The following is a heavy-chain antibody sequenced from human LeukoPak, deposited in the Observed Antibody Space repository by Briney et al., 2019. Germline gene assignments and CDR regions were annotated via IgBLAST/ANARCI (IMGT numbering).Heavy chain of an antibody. CDR1: GGTFSSYA. D-gene: IGHD1-26*01. J-gene: IGHJ3*02. CDR3: ARDFSGSYPFWAFDI. Sequence: SVNVSCKASGGTFSSYAISWVRQAPGQGLEWMGGIIPIFGTANYAQKFQGRVTITADESTSTAYMELSSLRSEDTAVYYCARDFSGSYPFWAFDIWGQGTMVTVSS. V-gene: IGHV1-69*13. CDR2: IIPIFGTA.